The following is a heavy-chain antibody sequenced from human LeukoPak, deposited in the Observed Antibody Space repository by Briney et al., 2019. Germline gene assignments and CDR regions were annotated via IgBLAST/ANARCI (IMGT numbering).Heavy chain of an antibody. V-gene: IGHV3-23*01. Sequence: GGSLRLSCTASGFTFSSYSMAWVRQAPGKGLEWVSAISGSGGSTYYADSVKGRFTISRDNSENTLYLQMNSLRAEDTAVYYCAKVDDFWSGPPDYWGQGTLVTVSS. J-gene: IGHJ4*02. D-gene: IGHD3-3*01. CDR3: AKVDDFWSGPPDY. CDR2: ISGSGGST. CDR1: GFTFSSYS.